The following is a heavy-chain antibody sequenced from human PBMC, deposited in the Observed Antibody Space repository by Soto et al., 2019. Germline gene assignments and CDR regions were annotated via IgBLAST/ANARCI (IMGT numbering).Heavy chain of an antibody. Sequence: WETLSLTCTVSGASVCGFYWSGISQPPGKGLEWIGEINHSGSTNYNPSLKSRVTISVDTSKNQFSLKLSSVTAADTAVYYCSNSGYYDSSGYTRNGGQRGEDDKRFDYWGQGNLVTVSS. CDR1: GASVCGFY. CDR2: INHSGST. D-gene: IGHD3-22*01. V-gene: IGHV4-34*01. J-gene: IGHJ4*02. CDR3: SNSGYYDSSGYTRNGGQRGEDDKRFDY.